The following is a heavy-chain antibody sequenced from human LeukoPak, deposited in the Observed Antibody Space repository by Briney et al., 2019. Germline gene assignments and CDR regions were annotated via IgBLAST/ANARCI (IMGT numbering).Heavy chain of an antibody. CDR2: INPGGGST. CDR1: GYTFTSYY. Sequence: ASVKVSCKASGYTFTSYYMHWVRQAPGQGLEWMGIINPGGGSTSYAQKFQGRVTMTRDTSTSTVYMELSSIRSEDTAVYYCARDMKYCGGDCYSDYWGQGTLVTVSS. D-gene: IGHD2-21*02. V-gene: IGHV1-46*01. J-gene: IGHJ4*02. CDR3: ARDMKYCGGDCYSDY.